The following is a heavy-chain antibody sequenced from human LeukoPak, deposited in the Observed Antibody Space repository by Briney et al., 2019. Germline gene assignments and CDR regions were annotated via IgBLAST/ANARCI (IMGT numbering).Heavy chain of an antibody. CDR3: ARDSDGYNYWWFDP. V-gene: IGHV4-59*02. Sequence: SETLSLTCTVSGGSVSSYYWSWIRQPPGKGLEWIGYIYYSGSTNYNPSLKSRVTISVDTSKNQFSLKLSSVTAADTAVYYCARDSDGYNYWWFDPWGQGTLVPSPQ. J-gene: IGHJ5*02. CDR2: IYYSGST. D-gene: IGHD5-24*01. CDR1: GGSVSSYY.